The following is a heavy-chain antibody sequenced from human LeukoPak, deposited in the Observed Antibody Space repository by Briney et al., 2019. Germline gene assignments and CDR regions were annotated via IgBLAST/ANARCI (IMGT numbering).Heavy chain of an antibody. CDR3: ARADNLFDSSGYYWTV. D-gene: IGHD3-22*01. CDR1: GGSINSNSYY. J-gene: IGHJ4*02. V-gene: IGHV4-39*07. Sequence: SETLSLTCTVSGGSINSNSYYWGWIRQPPGKGLEWIANIYYSGSTSYNPSLRSRVTISVDTPKNQFSLRLTSVTAADTAVYYCARADNLFDSSGYYWTVWGQGTLVTVSS. CDR2: IYYSGST.